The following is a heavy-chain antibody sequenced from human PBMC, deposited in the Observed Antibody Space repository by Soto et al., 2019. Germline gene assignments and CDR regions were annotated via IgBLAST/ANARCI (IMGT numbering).Heavy chain of an antibody. D-gene: IGHD3-3*01. CDR2: FDPEDGET. CDR1: GYTLTELS. J-gene: IGHJ4*02. Sequence: ASVKVSCKVSGYTLTELSMHWVRQAPGKGLEWMGGFDPEDGETIYAQKFQGRVTMTEDTSTDTAYMELSSLRSEDTAVYYCATPTLFAIFGVDNFDYWGQGTLVTVSS. CDR3: ATPTLFAIFGVDNFDY. V-gene: IGHV1-24*01.